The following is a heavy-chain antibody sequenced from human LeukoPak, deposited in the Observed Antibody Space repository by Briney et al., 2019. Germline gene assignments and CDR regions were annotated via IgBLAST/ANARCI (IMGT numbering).Heavy chain of an antibody. V-gene: IGHV3-66*01. Sequence: GGSLRLSCAGSGFTVSGNYMSWVRQAPGKGLEWVSVIYSGDYTYYADSVKGRFTISRDNFKNTLYLQMNSLRAEDTAVYYCARDSHGDGIGRWGQGTLVTVSS. CDR2: IYSGDYT. CDR1: GFTVSGNY. CDR3: ARDSHGDGIGR. J-gene: IGHJ4*02.